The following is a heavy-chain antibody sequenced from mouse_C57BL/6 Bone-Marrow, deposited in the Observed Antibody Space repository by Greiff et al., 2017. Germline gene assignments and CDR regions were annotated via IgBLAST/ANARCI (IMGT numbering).Heavy chain of an antibody. CDR2: IDPSDSYT. J-gene: IGHJ2*01. D-gene: IGHD1-1*01. Sequence: QVQLQQPGAELVMPGASVKLPCKASGYTFTSYWMHWVKQRPGQGLEWIGEIDPSDSYTNYNQKFKGKSTLTVDKSSSTAYMQLSSLTSEDSAVYYCARDYGSSYAYYFDYWGQGTTLTVSS. CDR1: GYTFTSYW. V-gene: IGHV1-69*01. CDR3: ARDYGSSYAYYFDY.